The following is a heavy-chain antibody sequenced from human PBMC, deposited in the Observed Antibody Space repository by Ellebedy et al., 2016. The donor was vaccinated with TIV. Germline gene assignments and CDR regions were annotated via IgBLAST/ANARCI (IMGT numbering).Heavy chain of an antibody. CDR2: ISSSSSTI. D-gene: IGHD6-19*01. J-gene: IGHJ5*02. V-gene: IGHV3-48*02. CDR1: GFTFSSYS. Sequence: GGSLRLSXAASGFTFSSYSMNWVRQAPGKGLEWVSYISSSSSTIYYADSVKGRFTISRDNAKNSLYLQMNSLRDEDTAVYYCAREAIAVAGPWDWFDPWGQGTLVTVSS. CDR3: AREAIAVAGPWDWFDP.